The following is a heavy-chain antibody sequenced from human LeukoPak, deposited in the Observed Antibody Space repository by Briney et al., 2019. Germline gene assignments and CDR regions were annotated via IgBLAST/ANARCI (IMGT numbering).Heavy chain of an antibody. CDR2: IHHTGST. Sequence: SETLSLTCAVSGVSISSSGYSWSWIRQPPGKGLEWIGYIHHTGSTYYNPSLKSRVTISVDRSKNQFSLKLSSVTAADTAMYYCASGFINALDYWGQGTLVTVSS. V-gene: IGHV4-30-2*01. D-gene: IGHD3-10*01. CDR1: GVSISSSGYS. CDR3: ASGFINALDY. J-gene: IGHJ4*02.